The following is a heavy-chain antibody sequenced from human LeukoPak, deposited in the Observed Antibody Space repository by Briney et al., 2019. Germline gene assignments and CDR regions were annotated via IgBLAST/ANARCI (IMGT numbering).Heavy chain of an antibody. CDR3: ARDGYCSSTSCPSDAFDI. Sequence: SETLSLTCAVYGGSFSGYYWSWTGNPPGKGLGWIGEINHSGSTNYNPSLKSRVTISVDTSKNQFSLKLSSVTAADTAVYYCARDGYCSSTSCPSDAFDIWGQGTMVTVSS. CDR1: GGSFSGYY. CDR2: INHSGST. J-gene: IGHJ3*02. D-gene: IGHD2-2*01. V-gene: IGHV4-34*01.